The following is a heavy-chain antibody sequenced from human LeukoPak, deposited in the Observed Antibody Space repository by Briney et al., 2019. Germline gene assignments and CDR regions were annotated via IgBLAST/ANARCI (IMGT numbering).Heavy chain of an antibody. V-gene: IGHV4-4*07. J-gene: IGHJ3*01. Sequence: VKPSETLSLTCTVSGGSISSYYGSWIRQPAGRGLELIGRIYNSEITNYNPSLRSRVTMSLDTSKNRFSLRLSSVTAADTAVYYCARALVNYYDVLTGYYKHPIDAFDLWGQGTLVTVSS. CDR3: ARALVNYYDVLTGYYKHPIDAFDL. CDR2: IYNSEIT. CDR1: GGSISSYY. D-gene: IGHD3-9*01.